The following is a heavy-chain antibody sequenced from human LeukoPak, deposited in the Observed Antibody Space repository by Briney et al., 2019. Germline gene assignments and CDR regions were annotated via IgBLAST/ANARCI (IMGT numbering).Heavy chain of an antibody. V-gene: IGHV3-21*06. J-gene: IGHJ6*03. CDR2: ISISSRYI. D-gene: IGHD1-26*01. CDR1: GFTFSRYS. Sequence: GGSLRLSCAASGFTFSRYSMNWFRQAPGRGLDWVSSISISSRYIYYADSVKGRFIISRDNAKNSLYLQMNSLRAEDTAVYYCARAAPPLSGDQDLTRTYYSHYMDVWGKGTTVTVSS. CDR3: ARAAPPLSGDQDLTRTYYSHYMDV.